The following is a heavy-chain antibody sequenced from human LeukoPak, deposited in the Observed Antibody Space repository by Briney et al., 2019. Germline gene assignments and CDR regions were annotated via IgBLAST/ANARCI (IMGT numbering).Heavy chain of an antibody. V-gene: IGHV3-30*02. Sequence: PGGSLRLSCAASGFTFSSYWMSWVRQAPGKGLEWVALIRYDGTNKYYTDSVKGRFTISKDNSKNTLYLQMNSLRAEDTAVYYCTRNQGYCTGGGCYIDYWGQGTLVTVSS. D-gene: IGHD2-8*02. J-gene: IGHJ4*02. CDR3: TRNQGYCTGGGCYIDY. CDR2: IRYDGTNK. CDR1: GFTFSSYW.